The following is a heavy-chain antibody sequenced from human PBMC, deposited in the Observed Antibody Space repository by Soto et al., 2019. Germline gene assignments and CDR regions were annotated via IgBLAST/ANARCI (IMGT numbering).Heavy chain of an antibody. Sequence: PSETLSLTCTVSGGSISSYYWSWIRQPPGKGLEWTGYIYYSGSTNYNPSLKSRVTISVDTSKNQFSLKLSSVTAADTAVYYCARSTPGRNGFWSGYHMGPTGYYYGMDVWRQRSTVTVTS. V-gene: IGHV4-59*01. CDR1: GGSISSYY. D-gene: IGHD3-3*01. CDR3: ARSTPGRNGFWSGYHMGPTGYYYGMDV. CDR2: IYYSGST. J-gene: IGHJ6*02.